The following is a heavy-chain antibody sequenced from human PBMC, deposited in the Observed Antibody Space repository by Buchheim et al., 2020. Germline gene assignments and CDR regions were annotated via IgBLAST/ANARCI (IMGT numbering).Heavy chain of an antibody. CDR1: GFTFSSYA. V-gene: IGHV3-23*01. J-gene: IGHJ4*02. D-gene: IGHD6-19*01. CDR2: ISGSGGST. CDR3: AKGRWVAVAEDGVTADY. Sequence: EVQLLESGGGLVQPGGSLRLSCAASGFTFSSYAMSWVRQAPGKGLEWVSAISGSGGSTYYADSVKGRFTISRDNSTNTLYLQMNSLRAEDTAVYYCAKGRWVAVAEDGVTADYWGQGTL.